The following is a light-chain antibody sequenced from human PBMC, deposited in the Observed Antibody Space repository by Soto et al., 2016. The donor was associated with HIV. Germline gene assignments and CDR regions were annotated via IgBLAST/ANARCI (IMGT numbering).Light chain of an antibody. CDR1: QSISSW. V-gene: IGKV1-5*03. Sequence: DIQMTQAPSTLSASVGDRVTITCRASQSISSWLAWYQQKPGKAPKVLIYKASSLETGVPSRFSGSGSGTEFTLTTSSLQPDDFATYYCQQYNTYPYTFGQGTNLEIK. CDR3: QQYNTYPYT. J-gene: IGKJ2*01. CDR2: KAS.